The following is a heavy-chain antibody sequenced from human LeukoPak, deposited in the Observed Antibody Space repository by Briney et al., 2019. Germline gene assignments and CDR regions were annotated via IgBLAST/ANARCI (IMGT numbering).Heavy chain of an antibody. CDR3: ASAHSVPYANWFDP. Sequence: SETLSLTCTVSDGSISSGSYYWSWIRQPAGKGLEWIGRIYTSGSTNYNPSLKSRVTISVDTSKNQFSLKLSSVTAADTAVYYWASAHSVPYANWFDPWGQGTLVTVSS. D-gene: IGHD2-2*01. J-gene: IGHJ5*02. CDR2: IYTSGST. V-gene: IGHV4-61*02. CDR1: DGSISSGSYY.